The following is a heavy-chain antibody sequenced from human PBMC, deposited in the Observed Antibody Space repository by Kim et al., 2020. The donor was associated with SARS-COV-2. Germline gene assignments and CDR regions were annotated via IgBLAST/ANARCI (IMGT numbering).Heavy chain of an antibody. CDR3: TTSVGWLRRDY. J-gene: IGHJ4*02. D-gene: IGHD5-12*01. Sequence: TDYAAPVKGRFTISKDDSKNTLYLQMNSLKTEDTAVYYCTTSVGWLRRDYWGQGTLVTVSS. V-gene: IGHV3-15*01. CDR2: T.